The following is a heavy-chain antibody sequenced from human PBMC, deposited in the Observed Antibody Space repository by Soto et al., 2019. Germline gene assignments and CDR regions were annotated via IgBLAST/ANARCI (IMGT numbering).Heavy chain of an antibody. V-gene: IGHV1-3*05. CDR1: GYTFTSYA. Sequence: QVQLVQSGAEEKKPGASVKVSCKASGYTFTSYAMHWVRQAPGQRLEWMGWINAGNGNTKYSQKFQGRVTITRDTSASTAYMELSSLRSEDTAVYYCVGRSSWYFPFDYWGQGTLVTVSS. D-gene: IGHD6-13*01. J-gene: IGHJ4*02. CDR2: INAGNGNT. CDR3: VGRSSWYFPFDY.